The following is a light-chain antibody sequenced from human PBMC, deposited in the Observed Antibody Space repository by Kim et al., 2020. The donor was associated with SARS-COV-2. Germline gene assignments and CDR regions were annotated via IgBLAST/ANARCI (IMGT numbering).Light chain of an antibody. J-gene: IGKJ3*01. Sequence: EIVMTQSPATLSVSPGESATLSCRASQSVGRNLAWYQQKPGQAPRLVIYGASTRATGVPARFSGSGYGTEFTLTISSLQSEDFAVYYCQQYKNWPQRAIGPGTKVDIK. CDR3: QQYKNWPQRA. CDR2: GAS. V-gene: IGKV3-15*01. CDR1: QSVGRN.